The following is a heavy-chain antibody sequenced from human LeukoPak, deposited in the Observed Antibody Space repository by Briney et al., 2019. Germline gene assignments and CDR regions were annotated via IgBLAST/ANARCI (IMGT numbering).Heavy chain of an antibody. Sequence: SSETLSLTCTVSGGSISSSSYYWSWIRQPPGKGLEWIGEINHSGRPTSNPSLKSRVTISIDTPKDQFSLKLSSVTAADTAVYYCARHTIALLSFDIWGQGTMVTVSS. CDR1: GGSISSSSYY. J-gene: IGHJ3*02. CDR3: ARHTIALLSFDI. D-gene: IGHD5-24*01. CDR2: INHSGRP. V-gene: IGHV4-39*01.